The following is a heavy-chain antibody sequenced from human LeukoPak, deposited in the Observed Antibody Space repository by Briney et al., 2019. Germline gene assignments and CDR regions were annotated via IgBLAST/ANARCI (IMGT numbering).Heavy chain of an antibody. CDR1: GGSVSSGSYY. Sequence: SETLSLTCTVSGGSVSSGSYYWSWIRQPPGKGLEWIGCIYYSGNTKYNPSLKSRVSISADTSKNQFSLKLSSVTAADTAIYYCARDRVLYGMDVWGQGATVAVSS. CDR3: ARDRVLYGMDV. J-gene: IGHJ6*02. CDR2: IYYSGNT. D-gene: IGHD4/OR15-4a*01. V-gene: IGHV4-61*01.